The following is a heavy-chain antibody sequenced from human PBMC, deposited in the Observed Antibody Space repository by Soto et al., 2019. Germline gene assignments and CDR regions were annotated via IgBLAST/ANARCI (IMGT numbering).Heavy chain of an antibody. J-gene: IGHJ4*02. D-gene: IGHD1-26*01. CDR2: ISPMVGIA. V-gene: IGHV1-69*02. Sequence: QVQLVQSGAEVKKPGSSVRVSCKASGGTFSTYIISWVRQAPGQGLEWMGRISPMVGIAIYAQKFQGRIAITADKSTSIAYLEVTSLRNEDTAVYYCARLASGSYDYWGQGTVITVSS. CDR3: ARLASGSYDY. CDR1: GGTFSTYI.